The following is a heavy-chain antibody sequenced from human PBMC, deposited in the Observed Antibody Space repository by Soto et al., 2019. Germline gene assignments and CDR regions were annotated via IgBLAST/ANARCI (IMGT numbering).Heavy chain of an antibody. J-gene: IGHJ6*02. Sequence: ASVKVSCKASGYTFTSYYMHWVRQAPGQGLGWMGIINPSGGSTSYAQKFQGRVTMTRDTSTSTVYMELSSLRSEDTAVYYCARDLVSYYYDSSGYGVDYYYGMDVWGQGTTVTVSS. CDR2: INPSGGST. D-gene: IGHD3-22*01. V-gene: IGHV1-46*01. CDR3: ARDLVSYYYDSSGYGVDYYYGMDV. CDR1: GYTFTSYY.